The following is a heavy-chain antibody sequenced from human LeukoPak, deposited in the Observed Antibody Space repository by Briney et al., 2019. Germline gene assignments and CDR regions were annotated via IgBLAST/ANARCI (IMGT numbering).Heavy chain of an antibody. CDR2: ISSSGSTI. CDR3: AKGSEPGHF. Sequence: GGSLRLSCVASGFTFSSYEMNWVRQAPGKGLEWVSYISSSGSTIYYADSVKGRFTISRDNAKNSLYLQMNSLRAEDTAVYYCAKGSEPGHFGGQGTLVTVSS. V-gene: IGHV3-48*03. D-gene: IGHD3-3*02. CDR1: GFTFSSYE. J-gene: IGHJ4*02.